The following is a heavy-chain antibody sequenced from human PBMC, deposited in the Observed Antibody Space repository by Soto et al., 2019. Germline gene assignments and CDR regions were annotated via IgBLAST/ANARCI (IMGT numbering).Heavy chain of an antibody. D-gene: IGHD3-3*01. CDR3: ARGLYYDFWSGRYHAFDI. CDR2: ISSSSSYI. V-gene: IGHV3-21*01. Sequence: GGSLRLSCAASGLTFSSYSMNWVRQAPGKGLEWVSSISSSSSYIYYADSVKGRFTISRDNAKNSLYLQMNSLRAEDTAVYYCARGLYYDFWSGRYHAFDIWGQGTMVTVSS. J-gene: IGHJ3*02. CDR1: GLTFSSYS.